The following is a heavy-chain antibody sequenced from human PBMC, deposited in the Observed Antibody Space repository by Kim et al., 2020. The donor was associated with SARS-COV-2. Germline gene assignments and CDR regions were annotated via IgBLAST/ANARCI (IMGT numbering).Heavy chain of an antibody. CDR1: GYSFPSYW. Sequence: GESLKISCKGSGYSFPSYWIGWVRQMPGKGLGWMGIIYPGDSDTRYSPSFQGQVTISADKSISTAYLQWSSLQPSDTALYYCARADILPYCFDYWGQGPL. V-gene: IGHV5-51*01. CDR3: ARADILPYCFDY. J-gene: IGHJ4*02. D-gene: IGHD3-9*01. CDR2: IYPGDSDT.